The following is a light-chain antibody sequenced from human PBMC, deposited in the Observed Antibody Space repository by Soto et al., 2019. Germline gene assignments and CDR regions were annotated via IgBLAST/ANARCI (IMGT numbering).Light chain of an antibody. CDR2: AAS. CDR3: QQVNSYTLT. V-gene: IGKV1-13*02. J-gene: IGKJ4*01. Sequence: AIPLTQSPFSLSASVGDTVTITCRASPGISRSLAWYQQNPGGAPKLLIYAASTLYTGVPSRFSGSGYGTEGTLTISSLQKEDCSTYYCQQVNSYTLTFGGGTKVDIK. CDR1: PGISRS.